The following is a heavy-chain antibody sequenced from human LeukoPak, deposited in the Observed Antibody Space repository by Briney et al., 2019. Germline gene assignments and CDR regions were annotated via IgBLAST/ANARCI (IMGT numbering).Heavy chain of an antibody. V-gene: IGHV3-23*01. J-gene: IGHJ4*02. D-gene: IGHD5-24*01. CDR3: ARSEDAEMATIYYYFDY. CDR1: GFTFSSYA. CDR2: ISGSGGGT. Sequence: GGSLRLSCAASGFTFSSYAMSWVRQAPGKGLEWVSAISGSGGGTYYADSVKGRFTISRDNSKNTLYLQMNSLRAEDTAVYYCARSEDAEMATIYYYFDYWGQGILVIVSS.